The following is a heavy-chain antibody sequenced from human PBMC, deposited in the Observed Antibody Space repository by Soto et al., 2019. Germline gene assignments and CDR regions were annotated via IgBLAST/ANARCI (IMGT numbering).Heavy chain of an antibody. Sequence: GGSLRLSCTTSGFTFGDYVMSWFRLPPGKGLEWVGFVRSKAYGGTTEYAASVKGRFAISRDDSKSIAYLQMNSLKTEDTAVYYCTRQSCNWNDGGFDYWGQGSLVTGSA. V-gene: IGHV3-49*03. CDR1: GFTFGDYV. CDR2: VRSKAYGGTT. CDR3: TRQSCNWNDGGFDY. J-gene: IGHJ4*02. D-gene: IGHD1-1*01.